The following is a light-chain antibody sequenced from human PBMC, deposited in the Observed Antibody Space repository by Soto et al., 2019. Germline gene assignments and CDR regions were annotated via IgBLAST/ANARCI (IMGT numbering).Light chain of an antibody. Sequence: QSVLTQPPSTSGTPGQRVTISCSGSSSNIGRNTVNWYQHLPGTAPKLLIYTNSHRPSGVPDRFSGSKSGTSASLAISGLQSEDEADYYCATWDGSLNGWVFGGGTQLTVL. CDR1: SSNIGRNT. V-gene: IGLV1-44*01. CDR2: TNS. CDR3: ATWDGSLNGWV. J-gene: IGLJ3*02.